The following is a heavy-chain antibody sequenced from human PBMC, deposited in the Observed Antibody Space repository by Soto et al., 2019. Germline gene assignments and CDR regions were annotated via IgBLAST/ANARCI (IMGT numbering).Heavy chain of an antibody. CDR3: ARRFYNGLYYMDV. CDR1: GYSFTSYY. J-gene: IGHJ6*03. V-gene: IGHV1-46*03. Sequence: QVQLLQSGAEVKKTGASVKVSCKASGYSFTSYYINWVRQAPGQGLEWRGIINHSAGSTTYAQKFQGRVTMTRDTSTSTVYMELSSLRSEDTAVYYCARRFYNGLYYMDVWGKGTTVTVSS. D-gene: IGHD1-1*01. CDR2: INHSAGST.